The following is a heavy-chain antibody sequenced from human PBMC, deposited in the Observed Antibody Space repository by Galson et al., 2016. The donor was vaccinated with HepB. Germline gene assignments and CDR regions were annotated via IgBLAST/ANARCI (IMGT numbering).Heavy chain of an antibody. CDR2: TFYRSTWEN. J-gene: IGHJ6*02. V-gene: IGHV6-1*01. Sequence: CAIYGDSVYNNGAAWVWIRQSPSRGLEWLGRTFYRSTWENHYAGSVRNRITISPDTSRNQFSLQLNSVTPEDTAVYYCARAVMLGRGMDVWGQGTTVTVSS. D-gene: IGHD3-10*01. CDR1: GDSVYNNGAA. CDR3: ARAVMLGRGMDV.